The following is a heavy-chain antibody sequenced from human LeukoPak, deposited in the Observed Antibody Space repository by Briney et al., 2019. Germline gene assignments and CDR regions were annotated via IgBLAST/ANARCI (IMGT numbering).Heavy chain of an antibody. J-gene: IGHJ6*03. CDR2: ISAYNGNT. CDR1: GYTFTSYG. V-gene: IGHV1-18*01. CDR3: AREPYGSGSYWGPSGYYYMDV. D-gene: IGHD3-10*01. Sequence: GASVKVSCKASGYTFTSYGISWVRQAPGQGLEWMGWISAYNGNTNYAQKLQGRVTMTTDTSTSTAYMELRSLRSDDTAVYYCAREPYGSGSYWGPSGYYYMDVWGKGTTVTVSS.